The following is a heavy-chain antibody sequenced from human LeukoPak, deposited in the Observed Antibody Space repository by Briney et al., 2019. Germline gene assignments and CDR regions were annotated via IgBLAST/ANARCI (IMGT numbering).Heavy chain of an antibody. D-gene: IGHD6-13*01. J-gene: IGHJ4*02. Sequence: SGGSLRLSCAASGFTFSGSAMHWVRQASGKGLEWVGRIRSKANSYATAYAASGKGRFTISRDDSKNTAYLQMNSLKTEDTAVYYCNIAAAGTRDYWGQGTLVTVSS. CDR3: NIAAAGTRDY. V-gene: IGHV3-73*01. CDR1: GFTFSGSA. CDR2: IRSKANSYAT.